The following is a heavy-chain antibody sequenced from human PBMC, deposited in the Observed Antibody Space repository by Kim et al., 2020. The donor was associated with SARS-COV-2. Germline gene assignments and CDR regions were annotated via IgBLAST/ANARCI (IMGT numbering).Heavy chain of an antibody. CDR1: GGSISSSSYY. D-gene: IGHD3-3*01. Sequence: SETLSLTCTVSGGSISSSSYYWGWIRQPPGKGLEWIGSIYYSGSTYYNPSLKSRVTISVDTSKNQFSLKLSSVTAADTAVYYCASSYSFGAFDIWGQGTMVTVSS. CDR3: ASSYSFGAFDI. CDR2: IYYSGST. V-gene: IGHV4-39*01. J-gene: IGHJ3*02.